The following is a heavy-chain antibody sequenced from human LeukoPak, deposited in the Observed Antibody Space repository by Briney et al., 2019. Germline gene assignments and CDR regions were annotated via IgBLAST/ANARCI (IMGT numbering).Heavy chain of an antibody. CDR1: GFTFSSYS. CDR2: ISSSSSYI. J-gene: IGHJ3*02. V-gene: IGHV3-21*01. Sequence: PGGSLRLSCAASGFTFSSYSINWVRQAPGKGLEWVSSISSSSSYIYYADSVKGRFTISRDNAKNSLYLQMNSLRAEDTAVYYCARDLFRKGAFDIWGQGTMVTVSS. CDR3: ARDLFRKGAFDI. D-gene: IGHD2-21*01.